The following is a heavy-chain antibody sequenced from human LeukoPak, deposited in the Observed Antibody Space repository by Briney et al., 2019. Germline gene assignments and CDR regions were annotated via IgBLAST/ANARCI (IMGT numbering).Heavy chain of an antibody. CDR3: ARAGDPSRYCSSTSCYYYYYGMDV. CDR2: ISSSSSTI. V-gene: IGHV3-48*02. CDR1: GFTFSSYS. Sequence: GGSLRLSCAASGFTFSSYSMNWVRQAPGKGLEWVSYISSSSSTIYYADSVKGRFTISRDNAKNSLYLQMSSLRDEDTAVYYCARAGDPSRYCSSTSCYYYYYGMDVWGQGTTVTVSS. J-gene: IGHJ6*02. D-gene: IGHD2-2*01.